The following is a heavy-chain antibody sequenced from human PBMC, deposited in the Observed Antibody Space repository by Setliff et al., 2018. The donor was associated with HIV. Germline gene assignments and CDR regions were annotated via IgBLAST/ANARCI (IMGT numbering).Heavy chain of an antibody. CDR2: ISASGGNT. V-gene: IGHV3-23*01. D-gene: IGHD3-22*01. J-gene: IGHJ4*02. CDR1: GFTFSSYA. Sequence: GGSLRLSCAASGFTFSSYAMNWVRQAPGKGLEWVSAISASGGNTYYADSVKGRFTISRDKSKNTLYLQMNSLRAEDTAVYYCAREVSSGYWGQGTLVTVSS. CDR3: AREVSSGY.